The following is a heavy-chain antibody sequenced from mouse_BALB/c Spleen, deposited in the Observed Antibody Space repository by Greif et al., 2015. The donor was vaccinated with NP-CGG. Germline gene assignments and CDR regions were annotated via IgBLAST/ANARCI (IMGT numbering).Heavy chain of an antibody. Sequence: QVQLQQSGAELVRPGASVTLSCKASGYTFTDYEMHWVKQTPVHGLEWIGAIDPETGGTAYNQKFKGKATLTADKSSSTAYMELRSLTSEDSAVYYCTRSTMIIAMDYWGQGTSVTVSS. CDR1: GYTFTDYE. CDR2: IDPETGGT. D-gene: IGHD2-4*01. J-gene: IGHJ4*01. V-gene: IGHV1-15*01. CDR3: TRSTMIIAMDY.